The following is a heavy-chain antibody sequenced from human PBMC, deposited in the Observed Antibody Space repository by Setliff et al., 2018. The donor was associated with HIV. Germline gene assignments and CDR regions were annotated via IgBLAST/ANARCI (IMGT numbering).Heavy chain of an antibody. D-gene: IGHD1-1*01. J-gene: IGHJ5*02. CDR3: ARTSTTTGTTLNWFDP. CDR1: GFTVSGNY. Sequence: GGSLRLSCAASGFTVSGNYLNWVRQAPGKGLEWVSSISYGSTYIYQSDSVRGRFTISRDNAKNSLYLQMNSLRVEDTAVYYCARTSTTTGTTLNWFDPWGQGTLVTVSS. CDR2: ISYGSTYI. V-gene: IGHV3-21*01.